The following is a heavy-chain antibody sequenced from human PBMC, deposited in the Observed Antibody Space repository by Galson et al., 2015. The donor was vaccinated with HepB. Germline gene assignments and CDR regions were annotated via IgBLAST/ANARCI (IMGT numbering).Heavy chain of an antibody. CDR2: MNPILGGT. CDR3: VSLQLRPSFSSD. D-gene: IGHD1-1*01. J-gene: IGHJ4*02. CDR1: GNIVTGYY. V-gene: IGHV1-2*06. Sequence: SVKVSCKASGNIVTGYYIHWIRQAPGQGLEWMGRMNPILGGTNYAQKFQGRVIMTSDTSISTACMELSSLRSDDTAKYYCVSLQLRPSFSSDWGQGSLVVVSS.